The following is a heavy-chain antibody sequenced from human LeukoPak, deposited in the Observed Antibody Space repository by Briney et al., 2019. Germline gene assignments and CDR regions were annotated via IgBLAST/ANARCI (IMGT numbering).Heavy chain of an antibody. CDR2: ISYDEINK. CDR3: ARGDSSGWYDY. CDR1: GFTFSTFA. V-gene: IGHV3-30*04. Sequence: GGSLRLSCAASGFTFSTFAMHWVRQAPGKGLEWVAVISYDEINKYYADSVKGRFTISRDNYKNTLYLQMNSLRVEDTAVYYCARGDSSGWYDYWGQGTLVTVSS. D-gene: IGHD6-19*01. J-gene: IGHJ4*02.